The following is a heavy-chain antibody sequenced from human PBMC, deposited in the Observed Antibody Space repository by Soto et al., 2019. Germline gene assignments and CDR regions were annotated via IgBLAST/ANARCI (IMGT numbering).Heavy chain of an antibody. CDR2: ISGYNGDT. CDR1: GYTFTRYG. Sequence: ASVKVSCKASGYTFTRYGISWVRQAPGQGLEWMGWISGYNGDTNYAREFQGRVSMTIDTSTTTAYMELRSLTSDDTSVYYCAKNGQPPYYYYGLDVWGQGTKVTVSS. J-gene: IGHJ6*02. V-gene: IGHV1-18*01. D-gene: IGHD2-8*01. CDR3: AKNGQPPYYYYGLDV.